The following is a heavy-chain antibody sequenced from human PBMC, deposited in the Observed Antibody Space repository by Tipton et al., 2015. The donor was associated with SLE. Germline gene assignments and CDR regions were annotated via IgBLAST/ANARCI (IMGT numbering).Heavy chain of an antibody. V-gene: IGHV4-59*01. D-gene: IGHD3-10*01. CDR3: ARDYCGSGFDAFDI. Sequence: TLSLTCTVSGGSISTYYWSWIRQPPKQGLEWIGWIYHTGSTDYNPSLKSRVTISVDTSKNQFSLRLSSVTAADTAVYYCARDYCGSGFDAFDIWGQGTMVTVSS. CDR1: GGSISTYY. CDR2: IYHTGST. J-gene: IGHJ3*02.